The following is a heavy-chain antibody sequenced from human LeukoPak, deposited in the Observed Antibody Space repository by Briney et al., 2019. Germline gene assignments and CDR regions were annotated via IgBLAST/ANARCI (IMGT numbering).Heavy chain of an antibody. CDR1: GYTFSSYA. CDR3: ARVLLDYYYMNV. CDR2: ISGRSGNT. Sequence: GGSLRLSCAASGYTFSSYAMSWVRQAPGKGLEWVSAISGRSGNTYYADSVKGRFTISRDTAKNTLYLELSSLRSDDTAVYYCARVLLDYYYMNVWGKGTTVTVSS. D-gene: IGHD2/OR15-2a*01. V-gene: IGHV3-23*01. J-gene: IGHJ6*03.